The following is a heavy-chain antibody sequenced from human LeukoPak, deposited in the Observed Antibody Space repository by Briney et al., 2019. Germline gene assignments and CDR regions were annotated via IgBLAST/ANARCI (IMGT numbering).Heavy chain of an antibody. CDR2: IYSGGST. CDR3: ARDTGAQRWCFDY. V-gene: IGHV3-53*01. CDR1: WFNVSSNY. J-gene: IGHJ4*02. Sequence: PGGSLRLSLGSPWFNVSSNYMSRVRQAPGKGLEWVSVIYSGGSTYYADSVKGRFTISRDNSKNTVILQMNSLRAEDTAVYYCARDTGAQRWCFDYWGQGTLVTVSS. D-gene: IGHD5-18*01.